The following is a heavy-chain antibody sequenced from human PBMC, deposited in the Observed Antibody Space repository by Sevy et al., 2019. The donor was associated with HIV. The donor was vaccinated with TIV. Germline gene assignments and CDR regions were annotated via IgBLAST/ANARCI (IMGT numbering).Heavy chain of an antibody. D-gene: IGHD3-22*01. CDR2: IYGRGSTT. J-gene: IGHJ3*02. V-gene: IGHV3-23*01. CDR3: AGGRFDSSGSFDAFDI. CDR1: GFTVVSYA. Sequence: GGSLRLSCKPSGFTVVSYAMNWVRQAPGKGLEWVSTIYGRGSTTYHADSLRGRFRISRDDSKNTLYLQMNSLKTEDTAVYYCAGGRFDSSGSFDAFDIWGQGTMVTVSS.